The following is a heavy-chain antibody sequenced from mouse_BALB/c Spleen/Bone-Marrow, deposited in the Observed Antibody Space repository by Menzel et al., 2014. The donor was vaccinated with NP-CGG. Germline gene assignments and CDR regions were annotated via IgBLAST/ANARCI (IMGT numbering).Heavy chain of an antibody. V-gene: IGHV1S56*01. CDR1: GYTFTSYY. D-gene: IGHD3-2*01. CDR2: IYPGDGST. CDR3: ARTDSSGSWFAY. Sequence: QVQLKESGPELVKPGASVKMSCKASGYTFTSYYIHWVKQRPGQGLEWIGWIYPGDGSTKYNEKFKGKTTLTADKSSSTAYMLLSSLTSEDSAIYFCARTDSSGSWFAYWGQGTLVTASA. J-gene: IGHJ3*01.